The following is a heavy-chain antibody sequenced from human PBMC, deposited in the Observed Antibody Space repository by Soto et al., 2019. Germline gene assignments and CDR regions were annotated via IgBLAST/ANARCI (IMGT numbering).Heavy chain of an antibody. J-gene: IGHJ4*02. CDR2: INHSGST. D-gene: IGHD3-3*01. CDR3: ARGRRDTIFGVVRTSRRFDY. Sequence: SETLSLTCAVYGGSFSGYYWSWIRQPPGKGLEWIGEINHSGSTNYNPSLKSRVTISVDTSKNQFSLKLSSVTAADTAVYYCARGRRDTIFGVVRTSRRFDYWGQGTLVTVSS. V-gene: IGHV4-34*01. CDR1: GGSFSGYY.